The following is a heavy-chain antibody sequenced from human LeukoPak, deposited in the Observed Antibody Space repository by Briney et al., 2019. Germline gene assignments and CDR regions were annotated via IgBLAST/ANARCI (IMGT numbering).Heavy chain of an antibody. D-gene: IGHD6-13*01. CDR3: ARSGGSSSDYYYYYGMDV. V-gene: IGHV5-51*01. J-gene: IGHJ6*02. CDR2: IYPGDSDT. Sequence: RGESLKISCKGSGYSFTSYWIGWVRQMPGKGLEWMGIIYPGDSDTRYSPSFQGQVTISADKSISTAYLQWSSLKASDTAMYYCARSGGSSSDYYYYYGMDVWGQGTTVTVSS. CDR1: GYSFTSYW.